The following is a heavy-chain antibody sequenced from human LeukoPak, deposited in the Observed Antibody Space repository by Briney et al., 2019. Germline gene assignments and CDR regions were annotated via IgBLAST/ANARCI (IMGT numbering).Heavy chain of an antibody. V-gene: IGHV4-61*02. CDR1: GGSISSGSYY. Sequence: SQALSLTCTVFGGSISSGSYYWSWIRQPAGKGLEWIGRIYTSGSTNYNPSLKSRVTISVDTSKNQFSLKLSSVTAADTAVYYCARGLWFGELLSAFDYWGQGTLVTVSS. CDR2: IYTSGST. J-gene: IGHJ4*02. CDR3: ARGLWFGELLSAFDY. D-gene: IGHD3-10*01.